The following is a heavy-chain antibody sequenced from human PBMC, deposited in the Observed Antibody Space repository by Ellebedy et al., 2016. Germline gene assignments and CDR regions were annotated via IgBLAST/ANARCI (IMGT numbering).Heavy chain of an antibody. Sequence: SETLSLTXAVYGGSFSDYYWSWIRQSPGKGLEWIGEINHSGSASYNPSLKSRVTMSVDTSKNQFSLKLSSVTAADTAVYYCARMYSSGWYDYYFDYWGQGTLVTVSS. D-gene: IGHD6-19*01. J-gene: IGHJ4*02. CDR1: GGSFSDYY. CDR3: ARMYSSGWYDYYFDY. V-gene: IGHV4-34*10. CDR2: INHSGSA.